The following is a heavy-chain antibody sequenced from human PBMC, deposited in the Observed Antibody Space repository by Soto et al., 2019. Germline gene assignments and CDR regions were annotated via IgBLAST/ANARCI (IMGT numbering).Heavy chain of an antibody. CDR2: IYHSGST. J-gene: IGHJ6*02. D-gene: IGHD5-18*01. CDR3: ARDGGGRLLLRRYYYYGMEV. Sequence: SETLSLTCAVSGYSIGSGYYWGWIRQPPGKGLEWIGSIYHSGSTYYNPSLKSRVTISVDTSKNQFSLKLSSVTAADTAASSSARDGGGRLLLRRYYYYGMEVWGQGTTVTVS. V-gene: IGHV4-38-2*02. CDR1: GYSIGSGYY.